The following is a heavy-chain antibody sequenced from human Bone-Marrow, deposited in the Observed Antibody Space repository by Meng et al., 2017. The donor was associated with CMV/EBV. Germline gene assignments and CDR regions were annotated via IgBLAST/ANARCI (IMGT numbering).Heavy chain of an antibody. Sequence: ASVKVSCKASGYTFTSYGISWVRQAPGQGLEWMGWISTYNGNANYAQKFQGRVSMTKDTATTTGHMELRTLRSDDTAVYYCARVNPTRGVDYWGQGTLVTVYS. J-gene: IGHJ4*02. CDR3: ARVNPTRGVDY. CDR1: GYTFTSYG. CDR2: ISTYNGNA. V-gene: IGHV1-18*01.